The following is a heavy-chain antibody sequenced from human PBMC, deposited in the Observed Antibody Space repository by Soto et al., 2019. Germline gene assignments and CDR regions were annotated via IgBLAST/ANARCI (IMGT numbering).Heavy chain of an antibody. Sequence: ASLKLPCEYSGYINTRSAVCWVRPDTGQGLEWMGWMNPGSGDTGYEQKFQGRVTMTRDSSIATDYMELSSLRSDDTAIYYCARMETFGSLNCFDPWGQGPRVCVSA. V-gene: IGHV1-8*01. CDR2: MNPGSGDT. CDR3: ARMETFGSLNCFDP. CDR1: GYINTRSA. J-gene: IGHJ5*02. D-gene: IGHD3-16*01.